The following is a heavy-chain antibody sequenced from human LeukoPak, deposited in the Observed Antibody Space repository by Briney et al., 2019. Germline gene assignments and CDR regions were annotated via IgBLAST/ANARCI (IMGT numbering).Heavy chain of an antibody. CDR1: GLAFSAYK. D-gene: IGHD2-15*01. J-gene: IGHJ4*02. V-gene: IGHV3-74*01. Sequence: GGSMRLSCAASGLAFSAYKMHWVRQAPRKGLVWVSRISTDGYTTDYADFVQGRFTASRDNTKNTWSLEMNSLRAEDTAVCYCVVGGSPGYWGQGTLVTVSS. CDR2: ISTDGYTT. CDR3: VVGGSPGY.